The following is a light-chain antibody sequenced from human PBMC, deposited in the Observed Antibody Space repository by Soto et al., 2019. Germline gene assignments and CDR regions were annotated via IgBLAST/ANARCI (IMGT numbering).Light chain of an antibody. V-gene: IGKV1-5*03. Sequence: DIQMTQSPSTLSASVGDRVTITCRASQSISSWLAWYQQKPGKAPKLLIYKASSLESGVPSRFSGSGSGTDFTLTISRLQPDDFATYYCQQYNSYSPEWTFGQGTKVEIK. CDR1: QSISSW. J-gene: IGKJ1*01. CDR3: QQYNSYSPEWT. CDR2: KAS.